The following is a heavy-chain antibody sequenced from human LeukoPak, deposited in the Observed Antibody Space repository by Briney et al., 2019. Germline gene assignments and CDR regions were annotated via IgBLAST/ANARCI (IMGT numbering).Heavy chain of an antibody. D-gene: IGHD6-13*01. J-gene: IGHJ4*02. CDR2: ISWDAGST. CDR3: AKSLYSSNWRLGLDY. CDR1: GFTFDDFA. Sequence: GGSLRLSCIASGFTFDDFAMHWVRQAPGKGLEWVSLISWDAGSTSYADSVKGRFSISRDNSKNSLYLQMNSLRAEDSALYYCAKSLYSSNWRLGLDYWGQGTLVTVSS. V-gene: IGHV3-43D*03.